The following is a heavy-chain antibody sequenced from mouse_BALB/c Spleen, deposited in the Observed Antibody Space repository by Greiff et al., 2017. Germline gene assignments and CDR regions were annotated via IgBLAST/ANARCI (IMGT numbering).Heavy chain of an antibody. CDR3: ARSQGNYVAMDY. CDR1: GFSLSTSGMG. Sequence: QVTLKVCGPGILQPSQTLSLTCSFSGFSLSTSGMGVSWIRQPSGKGLEWLAHIYWDDDKRYNPSLKSRLTISKDTSSNQVFLKITSVDTADTATYYCARSQGNYVAMDYWGQGTSVTVSS. D-gene: IGHD2-1*01. J-gene: IGHJ4*01. V-gene: IGHV8-12*01. CDR2: IYWDDDK.